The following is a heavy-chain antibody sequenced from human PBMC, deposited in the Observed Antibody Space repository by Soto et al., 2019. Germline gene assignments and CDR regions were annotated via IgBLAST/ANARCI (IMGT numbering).Heavy chain of an antibody. D-gene: IGHD3-3*01. J-gene: IGHJ4*02. CDR2: IYYSGST. CDR1: GGSVSSGSYY. V-gene: IGHV4-61*01. CDR3: ARAVFWSGYPIDS. Sequence: QVQLQESGPGLVKPSETLSLTCTVSGGSVSSGSYYWSWLRQPPGKGLEWIGYIYYSGSTNYNPSLKRRVTISVDTSKNQFSLKLSSVTAADTAVYYCARAVFWSGYPIDSWGQGTLVTVSS.